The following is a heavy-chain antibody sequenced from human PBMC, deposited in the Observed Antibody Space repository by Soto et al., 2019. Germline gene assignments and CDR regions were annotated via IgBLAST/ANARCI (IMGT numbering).Heavy chain of an antibody. J-gene: IGHJ4*02. CDR2: ISVSGGST. CDR3: ARTSNAFYRYYFDS. CDR1: GFTFKDSA. D-gene: IGHD2-2*01. V-gene: IGHV3-23*01. Sequence: GGSLRLACTTSGFTFKDSAIICVRQAPWKGLEWVSGISVSGGSTYYTDSVEGRFTISKDFSKNTVSLQMTGLRVDYTAVYYCARTSNAFYRYYFDSWGQGVLVTVSS.